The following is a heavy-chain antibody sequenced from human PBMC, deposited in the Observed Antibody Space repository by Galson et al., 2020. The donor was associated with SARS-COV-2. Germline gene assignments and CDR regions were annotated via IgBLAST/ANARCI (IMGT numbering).Heavy chain of an antibody. J-gene: IGHJ4*02. CDR1: GYTLTELS. V-gene: IGHV1-24*01. Sequence: ASVKVSCKDSGYTLTELSMHRVRQAPGKGLEWTGGFHPEDGETIYAQKFQGRVTMTDDTSTDTAYMELSSLRSEDTAVYYCATARLRFLEWLLIPFDYWGQGTLVTVSS. CDR3: ATARLRFLEWLLIPFDY. D-gene: IGHD3-3*01. CDR2: FHPEDGET.